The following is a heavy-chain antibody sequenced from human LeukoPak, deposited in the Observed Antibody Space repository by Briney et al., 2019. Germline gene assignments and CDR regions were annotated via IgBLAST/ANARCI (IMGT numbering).Heavy chain of an antibody. Sequence: PSETLCFTCTVSGGSISSGDYYWSWIRQPPGKGLEWIGYIYYSGSTYYNPSLKSRVTISVDTSKNQFSLKLSSVTAADTAVYYCARENVDIVATGWFDPWGQGTLVTVSS. CDR1: GGSISSGDYY. D-gene: IGHD5-12*01. CDR3: ARENVDIVATGWFDP. V-gene: IGHV4-30-4*01. J-gene: IGHJ5*02. CDR2: IYYSGST.